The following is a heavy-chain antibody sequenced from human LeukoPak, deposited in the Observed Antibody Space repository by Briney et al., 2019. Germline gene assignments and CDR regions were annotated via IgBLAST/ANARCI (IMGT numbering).Heavy chain of an antibody. D-gene: IGHD2-15*01. CDR3: ARDRCSGGSCASSAEYYQH. CDR2: ICYDGSQK. J-gene: IGHJ1*01. CDR1: GFTFSSYG. Sequence: GRSLRLSCAASGFTFSSYGMHWVRQVPGKGREGVAVICYDGSQKYYADSVKGGFTISRDNSTNTLFLQINSLRAEDTAVYYCARDRCSGGSCASSAEYYQHWGLGTLVTVSS. V-gene: IGHV3-33*02.